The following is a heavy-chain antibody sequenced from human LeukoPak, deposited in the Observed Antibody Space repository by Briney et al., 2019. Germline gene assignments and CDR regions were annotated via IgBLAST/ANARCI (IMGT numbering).Heavy chain of an antibody. J-gene: IGHJ4*02. CDR2: IWYDGSNK. CDR1: GFTFSSYG. V-gene: IGHV3-33*01. CDR3: ATLSSGPTTPRYYFDY. Sequence: PGGSLRLSCAASGFTFSSYGMHWVRQAPGKGLEWVAVIWYDGSNKYYADSVKGRFTISRDNSKNTLYLQMNSLRAEDTAVYYRATLSSGPTTPRYYFDYWGQGTLVTVSS. D-gene: IGHD6-19*01.